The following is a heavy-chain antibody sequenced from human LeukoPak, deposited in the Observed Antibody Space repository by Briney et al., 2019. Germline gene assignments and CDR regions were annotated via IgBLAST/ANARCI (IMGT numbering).Heavy chain of an antibody. CDR1: GASIRSSTNW. V-gene: IGHV4-4*02. Sequence: SGTLSLTCAVSGASIRSSTNWWSWVRQPPGKGLEWIGEILHSGSTNYNPSLKSRVTISVDTSKNQFSLKLSSVTAADTAVYYCARLGGGLWSPPYYFDYWGQGTLVTVSS. CDR3: ARLGGGLWSPPYYFDY. J-gene: IGHJ4*02. D-gene: IGHD2-21*01. CDR2: ILHSGST.